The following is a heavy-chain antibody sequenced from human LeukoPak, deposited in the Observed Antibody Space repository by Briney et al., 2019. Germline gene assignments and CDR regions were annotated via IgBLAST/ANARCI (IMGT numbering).Heavy chain of an antibody. V-gene: IGHV1-2*02. CDR2: INPKSGGT. CDR1: GDTFTANY. Sequence: ASVKVSCKAPGDTFTANYMHWVRRAPGQGLEWMGWINPKSGGTKYAQKFQGRVTMTRDTTISTVYMELSSLTSDDTAVYYCTGGSSSWYPGYWGQGTTVTVSS. J-gene: IGHJ6*02. CDR3: TGGSSSWYPGY. D-gene: IGHD6-19*01.